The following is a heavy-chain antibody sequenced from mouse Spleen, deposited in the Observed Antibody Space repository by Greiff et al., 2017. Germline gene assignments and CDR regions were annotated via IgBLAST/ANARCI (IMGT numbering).Heavy chain of an antibody. V-gene: IGHV1-50*01. CDR2: IDPSDSYT. CDR3: ARGDWDGY. J-gene: IGHJ2*01. CDR1: GYTFTSYW. Sequence: VQLQQPGAELVKPGASVKLSCKASGYTFTSYWMQWVKQRPGQGLEWIGEIDPSDSYTNYNQKFKGKATLTVDTSSSTAYMQLSSLTSEGSAVYYCARGDWDGYWGQGTTLTVSS. D-gene: IGHD4-1*01.